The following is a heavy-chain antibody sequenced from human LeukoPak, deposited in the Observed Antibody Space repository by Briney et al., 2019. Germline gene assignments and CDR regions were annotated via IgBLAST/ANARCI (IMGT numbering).Heavy chain of an antibody. CDR1: GDSTSGYY. J-gene: IGHJ1*01. V-gene: IGHV4-59*01. CDR2: IYYSGST. CDR3: ARGSLRPEYFQH. Sequence: PSETLSLICTVPGDSTSGYYWSWIRQPPGKGLEWIGYIYYSGSTNYNPSLKSRVTISVDTSKNQFSLKLSSVTAADTAVYYCARGSLRPEYFQHWGQGTLVTVSS.